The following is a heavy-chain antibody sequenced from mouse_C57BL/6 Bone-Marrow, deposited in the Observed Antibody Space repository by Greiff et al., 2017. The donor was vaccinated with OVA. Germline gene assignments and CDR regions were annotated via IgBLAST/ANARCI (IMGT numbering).Heavy chain of an antibody. V-gene: IGHV5-9-1*02. CDR1: GFTFSSYS. J-gene: IGHJ3*01. CDR2: ISSGGGYT. D-gene: IGHD1-2*01. Sequence: DVMLVESGEGLVKPGGSLKLSCAASGFTFSSYSMSWVRQTPEQGLEWVAYISSGGGYTYYADTVKGRFTISRDNARNTLYLQMSSLKSEDTAMYYCTRRLFAYWGQGTLVTVSA. CDR3: TRRLFAY.